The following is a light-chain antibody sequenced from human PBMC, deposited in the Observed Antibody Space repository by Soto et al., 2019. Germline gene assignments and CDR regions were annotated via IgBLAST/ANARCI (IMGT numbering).Light chain of an antibody. CDR1: SSDVGGYNY. J-gene: IGLJ2*01. CDR3: SSYTSSSTLDVV. CDR2: DVS. V-gene: IGLV2-14*01. Sequence: QSALTQPASVSGSPGQSITISCTGTSSDVGGYNYVSWYQPHPGKAPKLMIYDVSNRPSGVSNRLSGSKSGNTASLTISGLQAEDEADYYCSSYTSSSTLDVVFGGGTQLTLL.